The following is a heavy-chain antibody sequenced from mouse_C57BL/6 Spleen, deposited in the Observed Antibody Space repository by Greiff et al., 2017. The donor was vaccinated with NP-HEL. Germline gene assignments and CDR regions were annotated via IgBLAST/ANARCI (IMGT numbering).Heavy chain of an antibody. Sequence: QVQLQQPGAELVRPGSSVKLSCKASGYTFTSYWMHWVKQRPIQGLEWIGNIDPSDSETNYNQKFKDKATLTVDKSSSTAYMQLSSLTSEDSAVHYCARTMGYYFDYWGQGTTLTVSS. J-gene: IGHJ2*01. CDR1: GYTFTSYW. V-gene: IGHV1-52*01. CDR3: ARTMGYYFDY. D-gene: IGHD2-3*01. CDR2: IDPSDSET.